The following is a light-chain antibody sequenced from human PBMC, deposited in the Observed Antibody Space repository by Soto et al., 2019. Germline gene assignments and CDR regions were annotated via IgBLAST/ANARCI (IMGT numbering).Light chain of an antibody. CDR2: SND. CDR1: SSDVGSNT. V-gene: IGLV1-44*01. J-gene: IGLJ1*01. CDR3: ATWDDSLFGHV. Sequence: QSVLTQPPSASATPGQRVTIPCSGRSSDVGSNTVNWYQQFPGAAPKLLIYSNDQRPSGVPDRFSASKSGTSASLAISGLQSEDEADYYCATWDDSLFGHVFGTGTKVTVL.